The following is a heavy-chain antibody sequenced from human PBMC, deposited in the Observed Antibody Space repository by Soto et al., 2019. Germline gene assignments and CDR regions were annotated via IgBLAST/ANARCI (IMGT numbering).Heavy chain of an antibody. CDR1: GYTFTGYY. V-gene: IGHV1-2*04. CDR3: ARDSAYYYYEGTVV. J-gene: IGHJ6*02. CDR2: INPNSGGT. Sequence: ASVKVSCKAAGYTFTGYYMHWVRQAPGRGLEWMGWINPNSGGTNYAQKFQGWVTMTRDTSISTAYMELSRLRSDDTAVYYCARDSAYYYYEGTVVWGEGTTSTVSS.